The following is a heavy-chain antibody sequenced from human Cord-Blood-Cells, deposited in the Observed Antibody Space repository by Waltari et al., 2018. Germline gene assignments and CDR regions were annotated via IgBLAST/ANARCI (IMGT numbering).Heavy chain of an antibody. CDR2: IYSGGST. CDR3: ACSSSWYRGPFDY. Sequence: EVQLVESGGGLIQPGGSLRLSCAASGFPVSSNYITWVRQAPGKGLEWVSVIYSGGSTYYADSVKGRFTISRDNSKNTLYLQMNSLRAEDTAVYYCACSSSWYRGPFDYWGQGTLVTVSS. CDR1: GFPVSSNY. J-gene: IGHJ4*02. D-gene: IGHD6-13*01. V-gene: IGHV3-53*01.